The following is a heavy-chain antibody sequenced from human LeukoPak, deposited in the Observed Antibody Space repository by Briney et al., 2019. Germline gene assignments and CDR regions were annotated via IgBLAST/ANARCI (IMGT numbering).Heavy chain of an antibody. V-gene: IGHV1-24*01. CDR2: FDPEDGET. J-gene: IGHJ4*02. D-gene: IGHD6-19*01. CDR3: ATDGDSSGWYGGFDY. CDR1: GYTLTELS. Sequence: ASVKVSCKVSGYTLTELSMHWVRQATGKGLEWMGGFDPEDGETIYAQKFQGRVTMTEDTSTDTAYMELSSLRSEDTAVYYCATDGDSSGWYGGFDYWGQGTLVTVSS.